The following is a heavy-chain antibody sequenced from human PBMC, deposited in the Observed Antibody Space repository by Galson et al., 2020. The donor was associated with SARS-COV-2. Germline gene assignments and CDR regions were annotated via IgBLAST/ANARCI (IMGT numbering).Heavy chain of an antibody. V-gene: IGHV5-51*01. CDR2: IYPGDSDT. CDR1: GYSFTSYW. CDR3: ASSYLRTIPVRQAAAAPDAFDI. D-gene: IGHD6-13*01. Sequence: TGGSLRLSCKGSGYSFTSYWIGWVRQMPGQGLEWMGIIYPGDSDTRYSPSFQGQVTISADKSISTAYLQWSSLKASDTAMYYCASSYLRTIPVRQAAAAPDAFDIWGQGTMVTVSS. J-gene: IGHJ3*02.